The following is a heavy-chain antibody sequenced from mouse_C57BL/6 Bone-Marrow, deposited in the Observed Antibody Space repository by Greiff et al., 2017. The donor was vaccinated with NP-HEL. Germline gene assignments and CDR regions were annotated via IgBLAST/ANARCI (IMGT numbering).Heavy chain of an antibody. CDR3: ARGTTVVDY. V-gene: IGHV1-59*01. D-gene: IGHD1-1*01. J-gene: IGHJ2*01. CDR2: IDPSDSYT. Sequence: VQLQQPGAELVRPGTSVKLSCKASGYTFTSYWMHWVKQRPGQGLEWIGVIDPSDSYTNYNQKFKGKATLTVDTSSSTAYMQHSSLTSEDSAVYYCARGTTVVDYWGQGTTLTVSS. CDR1: GYTFTSYW.